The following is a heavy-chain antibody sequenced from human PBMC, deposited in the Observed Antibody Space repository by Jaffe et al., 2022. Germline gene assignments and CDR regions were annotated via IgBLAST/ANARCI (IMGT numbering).Heavy chain of an antibody. CDR1: AYSFTAYY. CDR2: INPNSGGT. D-gene: IGHD4-17*01. Sequence: QVQLVQSGAEVKKPGASVKVSCKASAYSFTAYYLHWVRQTPGQGLEWMGRINPNSGGTKYAQKFQGRVTMTRDTSISTAYMELSRVTSDDTAVYYCARGEKNYGDYPRGFDFWGQGTLVTVPS. CDR3: ARGEKNYGDYPRGFDF. J-gene: IGHJ4*02. V-gene: IGHV1-2*06.